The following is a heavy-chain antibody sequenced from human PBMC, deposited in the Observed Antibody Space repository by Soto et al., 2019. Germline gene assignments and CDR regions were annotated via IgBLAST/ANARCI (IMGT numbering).Heavy chain of an antibody. CDR1: GFTFSDYA. Sequence: PGGSLRLSCAASGFTFSDYAMSWVRQAPGKGLEWVSAISGSAGNTYYADSVYLQMNSLRAEDTAVYYCARDYCRTTSCRFDYWGQGTLVTVSS. D-gene: IGHD2-2*01. CDR3: ARDYCRTTSCRFDY. J-gene: IGHJ4*02. V-gene: IGHV3-23*01. CDR2: ISGSAGNT.